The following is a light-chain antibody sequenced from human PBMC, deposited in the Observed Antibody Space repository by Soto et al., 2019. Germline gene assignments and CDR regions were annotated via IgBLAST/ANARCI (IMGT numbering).Light chain of an antibody. Sequence: ETVMTQSPATLSVSPGERATLSCRASRSISSYLAWYQQKPGQPPRLLIYGASTRATGIPARFSGSGSGTEFTLTISSLQSEDFAVYYCQQRSDRVTFGGGTKVEIK. V-gene: IGKV3-15*01. CDR1: RSISSY. CDR2: GAS. CDR3: QQRSDRVT. J-gene: IGKJ4*01.